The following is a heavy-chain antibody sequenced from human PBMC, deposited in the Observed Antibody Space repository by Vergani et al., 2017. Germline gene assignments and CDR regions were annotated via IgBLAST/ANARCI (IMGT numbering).Heavy chain of an antibody. J-gene: IGHJ6*03. D-gene: IGHD3-22*01. CDR1: GFTFSSYS. CDR2: ISSSSSTI. CDR3: ARVRVVRWYYYYMDV. Sequence: EVQLVESGGGLVQPGGSLRLSCAASGFTFSSYSMNWVRQAPGKGLEWVSYISSSSSTIYYADSVKGRFTISRDNAKNSLYLQMNSLRAEDTAVYYCARVRVVRWYYYYMDVWGKGTTVTVSS. V-gene: IGHV3-48*01.